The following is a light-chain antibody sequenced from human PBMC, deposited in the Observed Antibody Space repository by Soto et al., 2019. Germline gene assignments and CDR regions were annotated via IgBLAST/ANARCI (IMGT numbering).Light chain of an antibody. CDR3: SSYSSNTLGV. V-gene: IGLV2-14*01. Sequence: QSVLTQPASVSGSPGQSITISCSGTRSDIGIFNYVSWYQQHPGKAPKLIIYEVTNRPSGVSDRFSGSKSGNTASLNISGLQADDEAEYYCSSYSSNTLGVFGGGTKLTVL. J-gene: IGLJ3*02. CDR2: EVT. CDR1: RSDIGIFNY.